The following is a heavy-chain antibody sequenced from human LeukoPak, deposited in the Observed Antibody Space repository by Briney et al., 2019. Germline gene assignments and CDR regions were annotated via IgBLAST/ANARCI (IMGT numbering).Heavy chain of an antibody. CDR1: GYTFTGYG. Sequence: GASVKVSCKASGYTFTGYGIIWVRQAPGQGLEWMGWTSPYNGNTNYAQKFQGRVTMTTDTYTTTNYMELRSLRSDDTAVYYCARDLDSGGTTFRALNYWGQGTLVTVSS. J-gene: IGHJ4*02. CDR2: TSPYNGNT. V-gene: IGHV1-18*04. D-gene: IGHD1-14*01. CDR3: ARDLDSGGTTFRALNY.